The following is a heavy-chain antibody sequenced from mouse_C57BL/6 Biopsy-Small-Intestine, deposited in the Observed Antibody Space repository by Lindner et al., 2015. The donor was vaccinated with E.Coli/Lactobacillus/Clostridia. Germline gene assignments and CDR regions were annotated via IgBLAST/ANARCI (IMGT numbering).Heavy chain of an antibody. D-gene: IGHD2-1*01. CDR2: ISAYKGHT. CDR3: ARSYGHYAGVCDH. V-gene: IGHV1-84*02. CDR1: GYTFSNYG. J-gene: IGHJ4*01. Sequence: SVKVSCKASGYTFSNYGISWVRQAPGQGLEWMGWISAYKGHTNYAQKFQGRVTMTTDTSTSTAYMELRNLRSEDTAVYYCARSYGHYAGVCDHWGQGSLVSVSS.